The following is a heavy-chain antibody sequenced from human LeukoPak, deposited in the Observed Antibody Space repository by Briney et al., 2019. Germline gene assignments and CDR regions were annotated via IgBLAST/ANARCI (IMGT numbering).Heavy chain of an antibody. CDR1: GFTFDDYA. CDR2: ISWNSGSI. V-gene: IGHV3-9*01. CDR3: AKDSMVRGVFGSEFDP. Sequence: PGGSLRLSCAASGFTFDDYAMHWVRQAPGKGLEWVSGISWNSGSIGYADSVKGRFTISRDNAKNSLYLQMNSLRAEDTALYYCAKDSMVRGVFGSEFDPWGQGTLVTVSS. D-gene: IGHD3-10*01. J-gene: IGHJ5*02.